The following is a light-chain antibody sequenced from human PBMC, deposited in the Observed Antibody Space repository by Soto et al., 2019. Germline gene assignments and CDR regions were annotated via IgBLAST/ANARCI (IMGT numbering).Light chain of an antibody. CDR2: DTS. CDR1: QSVSSSH. CDR3: QPYNNWPLT. J-gene: IGKJ4*01. Sequence: EIVLTQSPGTLSLSPGERATLSCRASQSVSSSHLAWYQHKPGQTPRLLIYDTSTRATGVPTRFSGSRSGAEFTRTINSLQSEDFAVYYCQPYNNWPLTVGGGTKVDIK. V-gene: IGKV3-15*01.